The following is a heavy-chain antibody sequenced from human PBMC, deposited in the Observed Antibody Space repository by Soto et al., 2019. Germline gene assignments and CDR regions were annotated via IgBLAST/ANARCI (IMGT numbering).Heavy chain of an antibody. D-gene: IGHD2-2*02. J-gene: IGHJ1*01. CDR3: ARVPGYCSSTSCYTSAEYFQH. Sequence: ASVKVSCKASGYTFTGYYMHWVRQAPGQGLGWMGWINPNSGGKNYAQKFQGWVTMTRDTSISTAYMELSRLRSDDTGVYSCARVPGYCSSTSCYTSAEYFQHWGQGTLVTVSS. CDR1: GYTFTGYY. V-gene: IGHV1-2*04. CDR2: INPNSGGK.